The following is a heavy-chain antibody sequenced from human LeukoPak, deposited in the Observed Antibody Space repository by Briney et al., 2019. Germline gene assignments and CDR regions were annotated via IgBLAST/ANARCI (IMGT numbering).Heavy chain of an antibody. CDR3: ATTAGGQYSSSLPYY. Sequence: GGSLRLSCAASGFTFSSYAMSWVRQAPGKGLEWVSAISGSGGSTYYADSVKGRFTISRDNSKNTLYPQMSSLRAEDTAVYYCATTAGGQYSSSLPYYWGQGTLVTVSS. D-gene: IGHD6-13*01. CDR1: GFTFSSYA. V-gene: IGHV3-23*01. CDR2: ISGSGGST. J-gene: IGHJ4*02.